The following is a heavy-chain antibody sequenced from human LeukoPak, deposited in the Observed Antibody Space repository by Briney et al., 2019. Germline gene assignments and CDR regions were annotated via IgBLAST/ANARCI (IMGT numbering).Heavy chain of an antibody. V-gene: IGHV4-61*02. CDR1: GGSISSGSYY. D-gene: IGHD1-1*01. CDR2: IYTSGST. CDR3: AKLSSNWYFDS. Sequence: SETLSLTCTVSGGSISSGSYYWNWIRQPAGKGLEWIGRIYTSGSTNYNPSLKSRVTISVDAPKNQFSLSLSVVAAADTAVYYCAKLSSNWYFDSWGRGTLVTVSS. J-gene: IGHJ4*02.